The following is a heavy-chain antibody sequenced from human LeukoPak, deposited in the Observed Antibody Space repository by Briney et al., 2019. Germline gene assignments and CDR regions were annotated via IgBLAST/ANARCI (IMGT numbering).Heavy chain of an antibody. CDR1: GFTLSSNY. J-gene: IGHJ4*02. V-gene: IGHV3-66*01. Sequence: PGGSLRLSCAASGFTLSSNYMSWVRQAPGKGLEWVSVIYSGGSTYYADSVKGRFTISRDNSKNTLYLQMNSLRAEDTAVYYCARDGYSYGAGPFDYWGQGTLVTVAS. CDR2: IYSGGST. CDR3: ARDGYSYGAGPFDY. D-gene: IGHD5-18*01.